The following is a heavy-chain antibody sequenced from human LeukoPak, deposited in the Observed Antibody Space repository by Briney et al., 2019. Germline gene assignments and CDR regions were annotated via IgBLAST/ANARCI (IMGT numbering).Heavy chain of an antibody. CDR1: GYTFTDYY. CDR3: ARVVLDHYYDSSGYLGTLDY. J-gene: IGHJ4*02. Sequence: AAVKVSCKVSGYTFTDYYMRWVQQAPGKGLEWVGLVDPEDGETIYAEKFQGRVTITADTSTDTACMELSSLRSEDTAVYYCARVVLDHYYDSSGYLGTLDYWGQGTLVTVSS. V-gene: IGHV1-69-2*01. CDR2: VDPEDGET. D-gene: IGHD3-22*01.